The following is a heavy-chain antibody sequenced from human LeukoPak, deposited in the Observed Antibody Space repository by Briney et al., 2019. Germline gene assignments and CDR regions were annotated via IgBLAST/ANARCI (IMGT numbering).Heavy chain of an antibody. V-gene: IGHV4-59*08. Sequence: SETLSLTCTVSVGSISTYYWNWIWQPPGKGLEWIGYIYYSGSTKYNPSLTSRVSVSIDTSKNQFSLKLTSVTAADTAVYYCARRAGTTFDYWGQGILVSVSS. D-gene: IGHD3-10*01. CDR2: IYYSGST. CDR3: ARRAGTTFDY. J-gene: IGHJ4*02. CDR1: VGSISTYY.